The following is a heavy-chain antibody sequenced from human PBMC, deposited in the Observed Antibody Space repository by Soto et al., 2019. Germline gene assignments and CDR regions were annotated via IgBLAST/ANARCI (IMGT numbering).Heavy chain of an antibody. Sequence: PGGSLRLSCAASGFTFSSYSMNWVRQAPGKGLEWVSYISSSSSTIYYADSVKGRFTISRDNAKNSLYLQMNSLRAEDTAVYYCARGEGSSYDRLYNWFDPWGQGTLVTVSS. V-gene: IGHV3-48*01. J-gene: IGHJ5*02. CDR2: ISSSSSTI. CDR1: GFTFSSYS. CDR3: ARGEGSSYDRLYNWFDP. D-gene: IGHD6-13*01.